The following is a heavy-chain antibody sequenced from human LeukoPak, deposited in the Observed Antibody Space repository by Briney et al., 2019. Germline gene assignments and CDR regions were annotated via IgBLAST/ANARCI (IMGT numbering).Heavy chain of an antibody. CDR2: ITSTGGAI. CDR3: ARVGLGSGLPFDY. Sequence: PGGSLRLSCAASGFIFSNSNMNWVRQAPGKGLEWVSYITSTGGAIYYTDSVKGRFTISRDNAKNSLYLQMNSLRAEDTAVYYCARVGLGSGLPFDYWGQGTLVTVSS. J-gene: IGHJ4*02. CDR1: GFIFSNSN. V-gene: IGHV3-48*04. D-gene: IGHD3-3*01.